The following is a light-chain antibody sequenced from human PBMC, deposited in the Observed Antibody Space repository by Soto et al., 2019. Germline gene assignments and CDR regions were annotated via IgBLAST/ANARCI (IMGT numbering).Light chain of an antibody. CDR1: QSVSSSY. CDR3: QQYGSSST. CDR2: GAS. V-gene: IGKV3-20*01. Sequence: EIVLTQSPCTLSLSPGERATLSCRGSQSVSSSYLAWYQQKPGQAPRLLIYGASSRATGIPDRFSGSGSGTDFTLTISRLEPEDFAVYYCQQYGSSSTFGGGTKVDIK. J-gene: IGKJ4*01.